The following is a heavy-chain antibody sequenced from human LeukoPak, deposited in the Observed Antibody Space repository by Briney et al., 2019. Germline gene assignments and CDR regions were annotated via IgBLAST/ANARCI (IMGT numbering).Heavy chain of an antibody. V-gene: IGHV3-48*03. J-gene: IGHJ5*02. Sequence: GGSLRLSCAASGFTFSSYEMNWVRQAPGKGLEWVSYISSSGSTIYYADSVKGRFTISRDNAKNSLYLQMNSLRAEDTAVYYCARATLGWSGFDPWGQGTLVTVSS. CDR3: ARATLGWSGFDP. CDR1: GFTFSSYE. CDR2: ISSSGSTI. D-gene: IGHD6-19*01.